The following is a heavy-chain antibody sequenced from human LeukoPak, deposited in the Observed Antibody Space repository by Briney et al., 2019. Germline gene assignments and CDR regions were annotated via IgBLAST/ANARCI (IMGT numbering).Heavy chain of an antibody. J-gene: IGHJ4*02. Sequence: ASVKVSCKASGGTFSSYAISWARQAPGQGLEWMGRIIPIFGTANYAQKFQGRVTITTDESTSTAYMELSSLRSEDTAVYYCARGVDTEASCNYWGQGTLVTVSS. CDR2: IIPIFGTA. CDR1: GGTFSSYA. CDR3: ARGVDTEASCNY. D-gene: IGHD5-18*01. V-gene: IGHV1-69*05.